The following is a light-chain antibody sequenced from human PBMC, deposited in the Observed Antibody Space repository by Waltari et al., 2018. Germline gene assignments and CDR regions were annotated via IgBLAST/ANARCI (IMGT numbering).Light chain of an antibody. CDR1: QSVSRF. V-gene: IGKV3-20*01. CDR2: VAS. CDR3: QKYGRLPAT. J-gene: IGKJ1*01. Sequence: EIVLTQSQGTLSLSPGDRGNLSCRASQSVSRFLALYHQKPGQAPRHPIYVASTRATGIPDRFSGGGSGTDFSLTIKRLEPEDFAVYYCQKYGRLPATFGQGTKVEIK.